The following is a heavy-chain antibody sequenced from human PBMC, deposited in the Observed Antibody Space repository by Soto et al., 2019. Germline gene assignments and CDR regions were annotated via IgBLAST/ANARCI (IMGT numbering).Heavy chain of an antibody. D-gene: IGHD4-17*01. CDR3: AKSLSRPDYGDFDY. CDR1: GFTFSSYA. J-gene: IGHJ4*02. V-gene: IGHV3-23*01. CDR2: ISGSGGST. Sequence: GGSLRLSCAASGFTFSSYAMSRVRQAPGKGLEWVSAISGSGGSTYYADSVKGRFTISRDNSKNTLYLQMNSLRAEDTAVYYCAKSLSRPDYGDFDYWGQGTLVTVSS.